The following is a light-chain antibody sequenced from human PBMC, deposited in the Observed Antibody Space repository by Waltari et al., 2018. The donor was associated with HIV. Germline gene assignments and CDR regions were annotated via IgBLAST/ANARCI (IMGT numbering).Light chain of an antibody. CDR1: QSVGSK. J-gene: IGKJ1*01. CDR3: QQYNNWPPRT. V-gene: IGKV3-15*01. Sequence: EIVMTQSPATLYVSPGERATLSCRASQSVGSKLAWYQQKPGQAPRLLIYDASTRATGIPARFSGSGSGTEFTLTISSLQSEDFAVYYCQQYNNWPPRTFGQGTKVEIK. CDR2: DAS.